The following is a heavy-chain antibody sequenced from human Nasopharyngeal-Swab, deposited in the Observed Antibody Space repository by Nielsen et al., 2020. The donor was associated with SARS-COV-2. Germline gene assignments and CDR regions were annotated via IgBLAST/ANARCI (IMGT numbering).Heavy chain of an antibody. Sequence: SETLSLTCTVSGGSISSYYRSWIRQPPGKGLEWIGEINHSGSTNYNPSLKGRVTISVDTSKNQFSLKLSSVTAADTAVYYCAREISDAFDIWGQGTMVTVSS. CDR2: INHSGST. J-gene: IGHJ3*02. CDR1: GGSISSYY. D-gene: IGHD3-3*01. CDR3: AREISDAFDI. V-gene: IGHV4-34*01.